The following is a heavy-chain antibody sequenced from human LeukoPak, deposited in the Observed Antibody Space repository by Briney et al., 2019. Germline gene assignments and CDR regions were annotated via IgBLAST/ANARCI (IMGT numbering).Heavy chain of an antibody. CDR3: ARDLNCSGGSCQNDAFDI. V-gene: IGHV1-18*01. D-gene: IGHD2-15*01. J-gene: IGHJ3*02. CDR2: ISAYNGNT. Sequence: ASVKVSCKASGYTFTSYGISWVRQAPGQGLEWMGWISAYNGNTNYAQKLQGRVTMTTDTSTSTAYMELRSLRSDDTAVYYCARDLNCSGGSCQNDAFDIWGQGTMVTVSS. CDR1: GYTFTSYG.